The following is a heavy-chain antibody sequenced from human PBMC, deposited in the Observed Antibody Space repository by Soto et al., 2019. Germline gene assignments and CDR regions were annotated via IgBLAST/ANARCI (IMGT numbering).Heavy chain of an antibody. Sequence: GGSLRLSCTASGFTFSNYWMSWVRQAPGKGLEWVANMKHDGTVKYYVDSVKGRFTISRDNARNSLYLQINSLRAEDTAVYYCARETRFIYWGQGTLVTVSS. CDR1: GFTFSNYW. J-gene: IGHJ4*02. CDR3: ARETRFIY. V-gene: IGHV3-7*01. CDR2: MKHDGTVK.